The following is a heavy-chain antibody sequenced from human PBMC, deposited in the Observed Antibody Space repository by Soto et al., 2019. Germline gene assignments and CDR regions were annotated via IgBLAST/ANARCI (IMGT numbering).Heavy chain of an antibody. CDR2: IYYSGST. V-gene: IGHV4-31*03. J-gene: IGHJ6*02. CDR1: GGSISSGGYY. D-gene: IGHD4-17*01. Sequence: QVQLQESGPGLVKPSQTLSLTCTVSGGSISSGGYYWSWIRQHPGKGLEWIGYIYYSGSTYYNPSLKSRSTISVDTSKNQFSLKLSSVTAADTAVYYCARDDYGDYAYGMDVWGQGTTVTVSS. CDR3: ARDDYGDYAYGMDV.